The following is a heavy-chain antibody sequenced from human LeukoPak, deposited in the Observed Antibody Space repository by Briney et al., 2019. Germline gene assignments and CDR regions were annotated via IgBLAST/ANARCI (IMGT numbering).Heavy chain of an antibody. CDR2: TYYRSKWYN. CDR3: AGGGCSSGSCYFDS. V-gene: IGHV6-1*01. J-gene: IGHJ4*02. D-gene: IGHD2-15*01. Sequence: SQTLSLTCAISGDSVSSNNAAWNWIRQSPSRGFEWLGRTYYRSKWYNDYAVSLKSRITINPDTSKNQFSLQLKSVTPEDTAVYYCAGGGCSSGSCYFDSWGQGTRVTVSS. CDR1: GDSVSSNNAA.